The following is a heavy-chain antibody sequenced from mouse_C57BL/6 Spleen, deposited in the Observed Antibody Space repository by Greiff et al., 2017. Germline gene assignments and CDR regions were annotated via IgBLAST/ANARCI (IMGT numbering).Heavy chain of an antibody. V-gene: IGHV1-52*01. D-gene: IGHD1-1*01. CDR2: IDPSDSET. J-gene: IGHJ4*01. Sequence: QVQLKQPGAELVRPGSSVKLSCKASGYTFTSYWMHWVKQRPIQGLEWIGNIDPSDSETHYNQKFKDKATLTVDKSSSTAYMQLSSLTSEDSAVYYCARGYGSSYLYAMDYWGQGTSVTVSS. CDR1: GYTFTSYW. CDR3: ARGYGSSYLYAMDY.